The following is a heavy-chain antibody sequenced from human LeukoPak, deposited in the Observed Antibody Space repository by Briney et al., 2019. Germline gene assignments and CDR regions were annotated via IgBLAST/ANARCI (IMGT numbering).Heavy chain of an antibody. Sequence: GGSLRLSCAASGFTFSIYAMSWVRQAPGKGLEWVSTISASGGTTYYADSVKGRFTISRDYSKNTLYLQMNSLRAEDTAVYFCAKRWVYGGPFDFWGQGTLVTVSS. J-gene: IGHJ4*02. CDR1: GFTFSIYA. V-gene: IGHV3-23*01. CDR2: ISASGGTT. CDR3: AKRWVYGGPFDF. D-gene: IGHD4-23*01.